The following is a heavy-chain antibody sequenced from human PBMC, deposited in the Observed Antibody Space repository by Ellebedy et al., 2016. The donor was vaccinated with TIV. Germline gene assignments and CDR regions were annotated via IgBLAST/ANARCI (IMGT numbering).Heavy chain of an antibody. CDR3: ARGMHV. CDR1: RFSFSSYW. Sequence: GGSLRLSCAASRFSFSSYWMSWVRQAPGEGLQWVANINQDGSQKYYVDSVKGRFTISRDNAKNSGYLQMNSLRAEDTAVYYCARGMHVWGKGTTVTVSS. J-gene: IGHJ6*04. CDR2: INQDGSQK. V-gene: IGHV3-7*01.